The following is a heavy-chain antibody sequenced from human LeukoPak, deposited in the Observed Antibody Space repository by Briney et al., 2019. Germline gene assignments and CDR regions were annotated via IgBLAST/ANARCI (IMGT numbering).Heavy chain of an antibody. Sequence: GGSLGLSCAASGFIFNTFWMNWVRLTPGKGLEGVAKINQDGSDMYYVDSVKGRFFVSRDNARNLVYLQMNSLRVDDTAVYCCARDFPGIGRGTFDFWGQGTIIIVSS. CDR2: INQDGSDM. CDR3: ARDFPGIGRGTFDF. CDR1: GFIFNTFW. V-gene: IGHV3-7*03. D-gene: IGHD3-10*01. J-gene: IGHJ3*01.